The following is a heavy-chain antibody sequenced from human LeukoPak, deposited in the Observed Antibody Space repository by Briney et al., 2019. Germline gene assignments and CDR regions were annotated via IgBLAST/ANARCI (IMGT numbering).Heavy chain of an antibody. Sequence: KPGGSLRLSCAASGFSFSHYTMNWVRQTPGKGLEWISSINPAGTSTYYADSVKGRFTISRDAAKNSLYLQMNSLRVEDTALYYCVRDFSGESGYGGYWGPGTLVTVSS. CDR3: VRDFSGESGYGGY. D-gene: IGHD5-12*01. J-gene: IGHJ4*02. V-gene: IGHV3-21*01. CDR1: GFSFSHYT. CDR2: INPAGTST.